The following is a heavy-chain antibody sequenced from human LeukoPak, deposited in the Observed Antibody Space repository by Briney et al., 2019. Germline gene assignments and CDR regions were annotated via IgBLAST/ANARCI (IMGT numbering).Heavy chain of an antibody. V-gene: IGHV4-59*01. CDR2: IYYTGST. J-gene: IGHJ3*02. D-gene: IGHD6-6*01. Sequence: SETLSLTCTVSGGSISRDYWSWIRQPPGKGLEWIGYIYYTGSTNYNPSLKSRVTISVDTSKNQFSLKLSSVTAADTAVYYCARHSSSSLDIWGQGTMVTVSS. CDR3: ARHSSSSLDI. CDR1: GGSISRDY.